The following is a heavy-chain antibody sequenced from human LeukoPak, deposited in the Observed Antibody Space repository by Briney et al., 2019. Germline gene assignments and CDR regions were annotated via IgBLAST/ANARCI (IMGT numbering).Heavy chain of an antibody. V-gene: IGHV3-74*01. CDR2: VNSDGRST. J-gene: IGHJ4*02. CDR3: ARGDSSGWYLLDF. D-gene: IGHD6-19*01. CDR1: GFIFSSRW. Sequence: PGGSLRLSCAASGFIFSSRWMHWVRQAPGKGLVWVSCVNSDGRSTNYADFVKGRFAISRDNAKNTLYLQMNSLRAEDTAVYYCARGDSSGWYLLDFWGQGILVTVSS.